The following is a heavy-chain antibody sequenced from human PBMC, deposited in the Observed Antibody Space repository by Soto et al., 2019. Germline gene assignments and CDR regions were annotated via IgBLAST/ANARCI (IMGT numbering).Heavy chain of an antibody. CDR3: ARDLKECGSSSHYGMDV. J-gene: IGHJ6*02. D-gene: IGHD6-6*01. CDR2: IGTAGDT. V-gene: IGHV3-13*01. Sequence: PGGSLRLSCAASGFTFSNYDMHWVRQVTGKGLEWISSIGTAGDTYYAGSVRGRFTISRENAKNSLYLQMNSLRAGDTAVYYGARDLKECGSSSHYGMDVGCQGTTVNVSS. CDR1: GFTFSNYD.